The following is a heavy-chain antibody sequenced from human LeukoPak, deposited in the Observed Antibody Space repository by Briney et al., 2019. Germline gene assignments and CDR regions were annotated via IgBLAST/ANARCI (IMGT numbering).Heavy chain of an antibody. Sequence: SETLSLTCTVSGGSISSYYWSWIRQPPGKGLEWIGYIYYSGSTNYNPSLKSRVTISVDTSKNQFSLKLSSVTAADTAVYYCARDLVAAAYFDYWGQGTLVTVPS. CDR2: IYYSGST. D-gene: IGHD2-15*01. CDR1: GGSISSYY. J-gene: IGHJ4*02. V-gene: IGHV4-59*01. CDR3: ARDLVAAAYFDY.